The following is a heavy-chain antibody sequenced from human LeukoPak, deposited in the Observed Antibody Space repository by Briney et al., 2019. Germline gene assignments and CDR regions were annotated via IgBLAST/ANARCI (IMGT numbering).Heavy chain of an antibody. CDR3: ARGHYYGSGSYLSFDY. CDR1: GGTFSSYA. J-gene: IGHJ4*02. V-gene: IGHV1-69*06. Sequence: GASVKVSCKASGGTFSSYAISWVRQAPGQGLEWMGGIIPIFGTANYAQKFQGRVTITADKSTSTAYMELSSLRSEDTAVYYCARGHYYGSGSYLSFDYWGQGTLVTVSS. D-gene: IGHD3-10*01. CDR2: IIPIFGTA.